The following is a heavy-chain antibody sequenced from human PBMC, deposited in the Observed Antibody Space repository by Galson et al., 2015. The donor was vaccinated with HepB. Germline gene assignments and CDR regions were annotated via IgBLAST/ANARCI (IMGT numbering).Heavy chain of an antibody. D-gene: IGHD1-26*01. CDR3: AKSDSGSAADALHI. CDR2: ISYDGSNE. Sequence: SLRLSCAAFGFIFSSYAMHWVRQAPGKGLEWVGVISYDGSNEDYGDSVRGRFTISRDNSKNTLYLQMNSLRAGDTAVYYCAKSDSGSAADALHIRGQGTMVTVSS. CDR1: GFIFSSYA. J-gene: IGHJ3*02. V-gene: IGHV3-30*18.